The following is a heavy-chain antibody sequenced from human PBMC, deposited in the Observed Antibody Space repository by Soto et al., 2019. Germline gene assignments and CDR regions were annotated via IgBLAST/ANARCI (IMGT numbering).Heavy chain of an antibody. Sequence: KTSETLSLTCTVSCGSISSGGYSWSWIRQPPGKGLEWIGYIYHSGSTYYNPSLKSRVTISVDRSKNQFSLKLSSVTAADTAVYYCARDTAVAGTGWFDPWGQGTLVTVSS. J-gene: IGHJ5*02. CDR2: IYHSGST. V-gene: IGHV4-30-2*01. D-gene: IGHD6-19*01. CDR3: ARDTAVAGTGWFDP. CDR1: CGSISSGGYS.